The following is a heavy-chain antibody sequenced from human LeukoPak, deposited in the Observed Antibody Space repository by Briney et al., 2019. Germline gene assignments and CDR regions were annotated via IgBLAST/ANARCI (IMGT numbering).Heavy chain of an antibody. J-gene: IGHJ4*02. CDR3: ARDRTGATPGFDY. D-gene: IGHD1-26*01. CDR2: IFHSGTT. V-gene: IGHV4-38-2*02. Sequence: SETLSLTCSVSGYFISAGYSWVWIRPPPGKGLEWIGNIFHSGTTYYNPSLKSRVTLLVDTSKNQFSLKLSSVTAADTAVYYCARDRTGATPGFDYWGQGTLVTVSS. CDR1: GYFISAGYS.